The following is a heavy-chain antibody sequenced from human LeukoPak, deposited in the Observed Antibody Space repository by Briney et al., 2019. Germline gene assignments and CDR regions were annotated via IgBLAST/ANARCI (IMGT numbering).Heavy chain of an antibody. Sequence: GGTLRLSCAASGFTFSSYGMSWVRHAPGKGLEWVSAISGSGGSTYYADSVKGRFTISRDNSKNTLYLQMNSLRAEDTAVYYCAKDTASSWWYFDLWGRGTLVTVSS. CDR1: GFTFSSYG. CDR3: AKDTASSWWYFDL. CDR2: ISGSGGST. D-gene: IGHD5-18*01. J-gene: IGHJ2*01. V-gene: IGHV3-23*01.